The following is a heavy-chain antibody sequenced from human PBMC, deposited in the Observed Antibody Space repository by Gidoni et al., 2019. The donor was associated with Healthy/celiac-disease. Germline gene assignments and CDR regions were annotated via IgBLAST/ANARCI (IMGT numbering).Heavy chain of an antibody. CDR3: AREYDILTGYAPKLNYYYGMDV. CDR2: ISSSSSTI. V-gene: IGHV3-48*04. Sequence: EVQLVASGGGLVQPGGSLRLSCAASGFTFSSYSMNWVRQAPGKGLEWVSYISSSSSTIYYADSVKGRFTISRDNAKNSLYLQMNSLRAEDTAVYYCAREYDILTGYAPKLNYYYGMDVWGQGTTVTVSS. CDR1: GFTFSSYS. J-gene: IGHJ6*02. D-gene: IGHD3-9*01.